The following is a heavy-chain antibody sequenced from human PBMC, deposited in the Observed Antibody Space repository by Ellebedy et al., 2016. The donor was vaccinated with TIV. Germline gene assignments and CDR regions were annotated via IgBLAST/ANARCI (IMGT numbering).Heavy chain of an antibody. D-gene: IGHD3-10*01. Sequence: SETLSLXXTVSGGSISSYYWSWIRQPPGKGLEWIGYIYYSGSTNYNPSLKSRVTISVDTSKNQFSLKLSSVTAADTAVYYCAGSEGSQPDAFDIWGQGTMVTVSS. CDR1: GGSISSYY. CDR3: AGSEGSQPDAFDI. CDR2: IYYSGST. J-gene: IGHJ3*02. V-gene: IGHV4-59*01.